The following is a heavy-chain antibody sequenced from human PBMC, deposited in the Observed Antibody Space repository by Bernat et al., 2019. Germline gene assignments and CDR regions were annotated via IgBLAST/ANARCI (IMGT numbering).Heavy chain of an antibody. CDR3: ARSAPHCSCGSCLSDY. J-gene: IGHJ4*02. CDR1: GFSFSSYG. V-gene: IGHV3-33*01. Sequence: VQLVESGGGVVQPGRSLRLSCAASGFSFSSYGMHWVRQAPGKGLEWVAVIWYDGSNKYYADSVKGRFTISRDNSQNTLYLQMNNLRAEDTAWYYCARSAPHCSCGSCLSDYWGQGTLVTVSS. D-gene: IGHD2-15*01. CDR2: IWYDGSNK.